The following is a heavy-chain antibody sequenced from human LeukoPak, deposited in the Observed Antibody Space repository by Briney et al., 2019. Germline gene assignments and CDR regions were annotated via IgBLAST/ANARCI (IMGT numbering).Heavy chain of an antibody. CDR3: ARGSIAARLRR. J-gene: IGHJ4*02. CDR2: INHSGST. D-gene: IGHD6-6*01. CDR1: GFTFSSYW. Sequence: GSLRLSCAASGFTFSSYWMSWVRQSPGKGLEWIGEINHSGSTNYNPSLKSRVTISVDTSKNQFSLKLSSVTAADTAVYYCARGSIAARLRRWGQGTLVTVSS. V-gene: IGHV4-34*01.